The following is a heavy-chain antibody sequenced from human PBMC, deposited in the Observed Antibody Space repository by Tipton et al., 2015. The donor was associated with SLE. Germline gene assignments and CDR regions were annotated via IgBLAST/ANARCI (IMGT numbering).Heavy chain of an antibody. CDR2: ISYSGST. Sequence: TLSLTCTVSGDSISSGDYSWSWIRQSPGRGLEWIGYISYSGSTLYNPSLKSRVTISVDTSKNLFSLKLSSVTAADTAVYYCARERSPGIVWGQGTMVTVSS. CDR1: GDSISSGDYS. CDR3: ARERSPGIV. J-gene: IGHJ3*01. V-gene: IGHV4-30-4*01.